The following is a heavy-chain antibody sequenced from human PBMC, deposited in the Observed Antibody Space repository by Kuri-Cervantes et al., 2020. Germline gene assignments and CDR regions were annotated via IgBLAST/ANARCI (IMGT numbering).Heavy chain of an antibody. Sequence: GESLKISCAASGFTFSSYGMHWVRQAPGKGLEWVAVISYDGSNKYYADSVKGRFTISRDNSKNTLYLQMNSLRAEDTAVYYCARDPTSGYDSDAFDIWGQGTIVTVSS. CDR1: GFTFSSYG. J-gene: IGHJ3*02. CDR2: ISYDGSNK. V-gene: IGHV3-30*03. D-gene: IGHD5-12*01. CDR3: ARDPTSGYDSDAFDI.